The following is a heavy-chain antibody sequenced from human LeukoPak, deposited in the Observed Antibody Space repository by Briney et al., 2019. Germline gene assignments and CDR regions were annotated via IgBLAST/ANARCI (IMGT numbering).Heavy chain of an antibody. CDR3: AADKTVTTERLAFDI. J-gene: IGHJ3*02. Sequence: SVKVSCKASGFTFTSSAVQWVRQARGQRLEWIGWIVVGSGNTDYAQKFQERVTITRDMSTSTAYMELSSLRSEDTAVYYCAADKTVTTERLAFDIWGQGTMVTVSS. D-gene: IGHD4-17*01. V-gene: IGHV1-58*01. CDR1: GFTFTSSA. CDR2: IVVGSGNT.